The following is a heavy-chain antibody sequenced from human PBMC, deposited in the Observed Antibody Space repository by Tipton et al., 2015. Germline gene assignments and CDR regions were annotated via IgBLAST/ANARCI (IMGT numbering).Heavy chain of an antibody. D-gene: IGHD3-10*01. CDR1: GSSMRGFY. CDR2: MSHSGST. J-gene: IGHJ4*02. CDR3: ARYTAYGSGIYTYYFDY. Sequence: LRLSCTVSGSSMRGFYWSWIRQPPGKGLEWIGYMSHSGSTYYNTSLKSRVTISVDTPKNQFSLKLSSVTAADTAVYYCARYTAYGSGIYTYYFDYWGQGTLVTVSS. V-gene: IGHV4-59*01.